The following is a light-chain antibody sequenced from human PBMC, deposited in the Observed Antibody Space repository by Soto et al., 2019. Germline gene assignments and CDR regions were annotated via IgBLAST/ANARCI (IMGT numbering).Light chain of an antibody. J-gene: IGKJ4*01. V-gene: IGKV3-20*01. CDR1: QSVNSLY. CDR2: GAS. CDR3: QYYSGSQT. Sequence: IVLTQSPGTLSLSPGEGATLSCRASQSVNSLYFAWYQQKPGQAPRLLIYGASSRATGIPDRFSGSGSGTDFTLTISRLEPEDLAVYYCQYYSGSQTFGGGTKVEIK.